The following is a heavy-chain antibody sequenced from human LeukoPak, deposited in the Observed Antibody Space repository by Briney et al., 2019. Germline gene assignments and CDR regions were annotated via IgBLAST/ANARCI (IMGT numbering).Heavy chain of an antibody. D-gene: IGHD1-26*01. V-gene: IGHV4-39*01. Sequence: SETLSLTCTVSGGPIAIDNYFWAWIRQAPGKGLEWIGIIYHSGNTYYSAYLRSRLTISIDTSKGQFSLRLRSVTAADTAVDYCARSWMVGEGAFDFWGQGTMVPVSS. J-gene: IGHJ3*01. CDR2: IYHSGNT. CDR1: GGPIAIDNYF. CDR3: ARSWMVGEGAFDF.